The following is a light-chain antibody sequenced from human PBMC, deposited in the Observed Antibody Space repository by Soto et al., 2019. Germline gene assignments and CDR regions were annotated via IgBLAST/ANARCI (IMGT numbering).Light chain of an antibody. V-gene: IGKV3-20*01. Sequence: EIVLTQSPGTLSLSPGERATLSCRASQSVSSSYLAWYQQKPGQAPRLLIYGASSRATGIPDRFSGSGSGTDFTLTISRLEPEDFAVFYCQQYGSPITFGQGTRLVIK. CDR2: GAS. CDR3: QQYGSPIT. CDR1: QSVSSSY. J-gene: IGKJ5*01.